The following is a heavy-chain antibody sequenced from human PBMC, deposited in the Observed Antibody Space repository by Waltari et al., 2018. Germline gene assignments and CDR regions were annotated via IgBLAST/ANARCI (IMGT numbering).Heavy chain of an antibody. D-gene: IGHD6-13*01. J-gene: IGHJ5*02. Sequence: QVQLQESGPGLVKPLKTLSLTCPLSGGSIKTYYWNSPQQPAGTGLERIGDIYGGDSTNYEGAQTRYSPSLKSRVALSVDTSKKQFSLMLTSVSAADTAVYYCARGGTSSTWYKTSFLDTWGQGMLVIVSS. CDR1: GGSIKTYY. CDR3: ARGGTSSTWYKTSFLDT. V-gene: IGHV4-4*07. CDR2: IYGGDSTNYEGAQT.